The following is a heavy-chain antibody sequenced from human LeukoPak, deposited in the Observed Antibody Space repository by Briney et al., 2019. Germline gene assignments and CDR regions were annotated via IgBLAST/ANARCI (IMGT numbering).Heavy chain of an antibody. D-gene: IGHD3-10*01. V-gene: IGHV4-30-2*01. J-gene: IGHJ6*04. Sequence: SETLSLTCAVSGGSISSGGYSWRWIRQPPGKGLEWIGYIYHSGSTYYNPSLKSRVTISVDRSKNQFSLKLSSVTAADTAVYYCATTGSGNFYYYYGMDVWGKGTTVTVSS. CDR2: IYHSGST. CDR1: GGSISSGGYS. CDR3: ATTGSGNFYYYYGMDV.